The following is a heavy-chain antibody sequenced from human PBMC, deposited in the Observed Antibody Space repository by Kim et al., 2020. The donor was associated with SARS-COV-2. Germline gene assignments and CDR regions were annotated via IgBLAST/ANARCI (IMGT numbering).Heavy chain of an antibody. V-gene: IGHV1-2*02. CDR1: GYTFTGYY. CDR2: INPNSGGT. Sequence: ASVKVSCKASGYTFTGYYMHWVRQAPGQGLEWMGWINPNSGGTNYAQKFQGRVTMTRDTSISTAYMELSRLRSDDTAVYYCARTFSKFSSGWQAYWYFDLWGRGTLVTVSS. J-gene: IGHJ2*01. CDR3: ARTFSKFSSGWQAYWYFDL. D-gene: IGHD6-19*01.